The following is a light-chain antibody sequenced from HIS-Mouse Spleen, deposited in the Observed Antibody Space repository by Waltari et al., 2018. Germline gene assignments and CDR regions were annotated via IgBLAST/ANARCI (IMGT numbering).Light chain of an antibody. J-gene: IGLJ1*01. CDR2: DVS. V-gene: IGLV2-14*03. CDR3: SSYTSSSTYV. Sequence: QSALTQPASVSGSPGQSTTISCTGPSSAGGCYNSVSWHQQHPGKAPKLLLYDVSNRPSGVSNRFSGSKSGNTASLTISGLQAEDEADYYCSSYTSSSTYVFGTGTKVTVL. CDR1: SSAGGCYNS.